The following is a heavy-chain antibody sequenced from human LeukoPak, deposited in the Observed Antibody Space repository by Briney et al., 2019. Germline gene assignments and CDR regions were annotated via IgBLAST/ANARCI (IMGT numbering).Heavy chain of an antibody. CDR2: IYTSGSS. D-gene: IGHD3-10*01. Sequence: PSETLSLTCTVSGGSISSYYWSWIRQPAGKGLEWIGRIYTSGSSNYNPSLKSRVTMSVDTSKNQFSLKLSSVTAADTAVYYCARGGSAVRVPDRITMVRGVSGDAFDIWGQGTMVTVSS. J-gene: IGHJ3*02. V-gene: IGHV4-4*07. CDR1: GGSISSYY. CDR3: ARGGSAVRVPDRITMVRGVSGDAFDI.